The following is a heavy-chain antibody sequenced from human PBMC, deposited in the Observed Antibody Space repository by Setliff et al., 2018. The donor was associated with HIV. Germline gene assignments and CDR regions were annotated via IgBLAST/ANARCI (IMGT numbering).Heavy chain of an antibody. D-gene: IGHD2-15*01. V-gene: IGHV3-11*04. J-gene: IGHJ4*02. Sequence: PGESLTISCTASGFTFSDYYMSWIRQSPGKGLEWISYISSSGTTIYYADSVKGRFTISRDNAKNSLYLEMNSLRAEETAVYYCARDLRSSHGSPNYFDYWGRGTLVTVSS. CDR2: ISSSGTTI. CDR1: GFTFSDYY. CDR3: ARDLRSSHGSPNYFDY.